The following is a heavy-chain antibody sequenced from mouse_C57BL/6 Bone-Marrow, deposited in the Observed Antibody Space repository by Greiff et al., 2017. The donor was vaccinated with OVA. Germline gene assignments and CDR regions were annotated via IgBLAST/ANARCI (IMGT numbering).Heavy chain of an antibody. V-gene: IGHV14-4*01. J-gene: IGHJ2*01. CDR1: GFNIKDDY. Sequence: VQLQQSGAELVRPGASVKLSCTASGFNIKDDYMHWVKQRPEQGLEWIGWIDPENGDTEYASKFQGKATIPADTSSNTAYLQLSSLTSEDTAVYYCTTRDYFDYWGQGTTLTVSS. CDR2: IDPENGDT. CDR3: TTRDYFDY.